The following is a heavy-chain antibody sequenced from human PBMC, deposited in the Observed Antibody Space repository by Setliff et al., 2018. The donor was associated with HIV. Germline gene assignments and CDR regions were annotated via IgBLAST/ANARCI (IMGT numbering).Heavy chain of an antibody. J-gene: IGHJ4*02. V-gene: IGHV4-61*02. Sequence: ASETLSLTCTVSGGSISSGSYYWSWIRQPAGKGLEWIGRIYTSGSTNYNPSLKSRVTISVDTSKNQFSLKLSSVTAADTAVYYCARGGGDGYSNFLDSWGQGALVTVSS. CDR3: ARGGGDGYSNFLDS. CDR1: GGSISSGSYY. CDR2: IYTSGST. D-gene: IGHD4-4*01.